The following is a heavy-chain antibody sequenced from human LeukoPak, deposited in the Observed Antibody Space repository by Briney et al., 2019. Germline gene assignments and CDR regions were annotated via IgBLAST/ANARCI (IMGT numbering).Heavy chain of an antibody. CDR2: INSNSNYM. CDR3: ARSEFEAFDM. Sequence: GGSLRLSCAASGFIFSYYSMNWVRQAPGKGLEWVSSINSNSNYMSYADSVKGRFTISRDNAKNSLYLQMTSLRAEDTAVYYCARSEFEAFDMWGQGTMVTVSS. J-gene: IGHJ3*02. D-gene: IGHD3-10*01. V-gene: IGHV3-21*01. CDR1: GFIFSYYS.